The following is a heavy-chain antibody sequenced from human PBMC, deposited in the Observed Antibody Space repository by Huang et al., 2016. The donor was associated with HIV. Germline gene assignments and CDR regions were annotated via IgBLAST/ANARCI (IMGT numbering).Heavy chain of an antibody. V-gene: IGHV3-48*02. CDR1: GFAFSSYS. CDR3: ARDTDYDYVRGRFPQPKAFDY. CDR2: ISSSSSTI. J-gene: IGHJ4*02. Sequence: EVHLVESGGGLVQPGGSLRLSCAASGFAFSSYSMNWVRQAPGKGREWVSYISSSSSTIDYAASVKGRFTISRDNAKNSLFLQMNSLRDEDTAVFYCARDTDYDYVRGRFPQPKAFDYWGQGALVTVSS. D-gene: IGHD3-16*01.